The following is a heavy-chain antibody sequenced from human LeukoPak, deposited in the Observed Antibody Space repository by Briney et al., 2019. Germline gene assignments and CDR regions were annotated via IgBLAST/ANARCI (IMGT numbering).Heavy chain of an antibody. CDR1: GFTFSTYW. Sequence: GGSLRLSCADSGFTFSTYWMTWVRQAPGKGLEWVANIKEDGSEKYYVDSVKGRFTISRGNAKNSVYLQMNSLRVEDTAVYYCGRHYGSGNYDQIGDYWGQGTLVTVSS. CDR2: IKEDGSEK. CDR3: GRHYGSGNYDQIGDY. V-gene: IGHV3-7*01. D-gene: IGHD3-10*01. J-gene: IGHJ4*02.